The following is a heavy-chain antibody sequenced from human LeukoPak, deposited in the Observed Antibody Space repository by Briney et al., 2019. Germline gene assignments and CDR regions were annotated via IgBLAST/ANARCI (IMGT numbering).Heavy chain of an antibody. D-gene: IGHD1-1*01. J-gene: IGHJ6*03. CDR1: GYFISSGYY. CDR3: ARETKNENYYYYYMDV. CDR2: IYHSGST. V-gene: IGHV4-38-2*02. Sequence: SETLSLTCTVSGYFISSGYYWGWIRQPPGKGLEWIGSIYHSGSTYYNPSLKGRVTISVDTSKNQFSLKLSSVTAADTAVYYCARETKNENYYYYYMDVWGKGTTVTVSS.